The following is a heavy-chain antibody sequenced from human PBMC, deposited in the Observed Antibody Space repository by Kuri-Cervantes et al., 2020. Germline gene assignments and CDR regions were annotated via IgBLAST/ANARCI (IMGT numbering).Heavy chain of an antibody. Sequence: ASVKVSCKASGYTFTGYYIHWVRQAPGQGLEWMGWINPDTGGTQYAQKFQGRVTMTRDTSSSTAYMEVSRLRSDDTAVYYCAGDYGSGSYYSGYWGQGTLVTVSS. CDR1: GYTFTGYY. D-gene: IGHD3-10*01. J-gene: IGHJ4*02. CDR2: INPDTGGT. CDR3: AGDYGSGSYYSGY. V-gene: IGHV1-2*02.